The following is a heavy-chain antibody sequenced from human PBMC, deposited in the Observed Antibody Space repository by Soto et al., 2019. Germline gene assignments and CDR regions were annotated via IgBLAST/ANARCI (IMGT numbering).Heavy chain of an antibody. CDR1: GFTFSNAW. CDR3: TSEAAPSIRYCSSTSCY. D-gene: IGHD2-2*01. Sequence: GGSLRLSCAASGFTFSNAWMSWVRQAPGKGLEWVGRIKSKTDGGTTDYAAPVKGRFTISRDDSKNTLYLQMNSLKTEDTAVYYCTSEAAPSIRYCSSTSCYWGQGTLVTVSS. V-gene: IGHV3-15*01. CDR2: IKSKTDGGTT. J-gene: IGHJ4*02.